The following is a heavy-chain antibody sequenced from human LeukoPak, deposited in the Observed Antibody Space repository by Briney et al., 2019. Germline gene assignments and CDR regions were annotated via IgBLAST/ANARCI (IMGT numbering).Heavy chain of an antibody. CDR3: ARGALLWFGAKMEYYFDS. V-gene: IGHV4-61*02. Sequence: SETLSLTCTVSGDSISSGDYYWSWIRQPAGKGLEWIGRISSSGSTNYNPSLKSRVTISVDMSKNQFSLRLKSVTAADTAVYYCARGALLWFGAKMEYYFDSWGQGTPLTVSS. CDR2: ISSSGST. D-gene: IGHD3-10*01. J-gene: IGHJ4*02. CDR1: GDSISSGDYY.